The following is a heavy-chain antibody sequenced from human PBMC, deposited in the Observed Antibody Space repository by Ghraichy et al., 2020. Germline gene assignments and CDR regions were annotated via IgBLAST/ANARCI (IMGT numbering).Heavy chain of an antibody. D-gene: IGHD5-24*01. CDR2: ISGTGANT. V-gene: IGHV3-23*01. CDR1: GFTLSTYA. J-gene: IGHJ4*02. CDR3: VRDSYNNIPFDA. Sequence: GESLNISCAASGFTLSTYAMAWVRQAPGKGLEWVSLISGTGANTFYATSVKGRFTISRDNSKNMLYLKLNSLSDENTAVYFCVRDSYNNIPFDAWGQGTRVTVSS.